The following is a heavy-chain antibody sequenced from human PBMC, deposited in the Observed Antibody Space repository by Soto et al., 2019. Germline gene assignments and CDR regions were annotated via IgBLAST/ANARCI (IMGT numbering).Heavy chain of an antibody. D-gene: IGHD3-10*01. CDR1: GYTFTSYA. Sequence: ASVKVSCKASGYTFTSYAMHWVRQAPGQRLEWMGWINAGNGNTKYSQKFQGRVTITRDTSASTAYMELSSLRSEDTAVYYCARDLYGFGELPTNDAFDIWGQGTMVTVSS. CDR2: INAGNGNT. CDR3: ARDLYGFGELPTNDAFDI. V-gene: IGHV1-3*01. J-gene: IGHJ3*02.